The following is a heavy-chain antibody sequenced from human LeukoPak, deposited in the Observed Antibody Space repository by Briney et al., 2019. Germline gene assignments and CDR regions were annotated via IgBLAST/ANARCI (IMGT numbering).Heavy chain of an antibody. J-gene: IGHJ4*02. D-gene: IGHD3-10*01. CDR2: IYYSGST. V-gene: IGHV4-59*01. CDR3: ARTLTSGTSDY. CDR1: GGSISNYY. Sequence: SETLSLTCTVSGGSISNYYWSWIRQPPGKGLEWIGYIYYSGSTNCNPSLKSRIIMSVDMSKNQFSLKLSSVTAADTAVYHCARTLTSGTSDYWGQGTLVTVSS.